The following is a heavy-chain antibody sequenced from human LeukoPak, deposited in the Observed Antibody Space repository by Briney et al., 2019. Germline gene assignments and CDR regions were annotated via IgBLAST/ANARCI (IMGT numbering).Heavy chain of an antibody. D-gene: IGHD6-19*01. Sequence: GGSLRLSCAASGFTFSNAWMSWVRQAPGKGLEWVGRIKSKTDGGTTDYAAPVKGRFTISRDDSKNTLYLQMNSLKTEDTAVNYCTTDLGVAGLLDYWGQGTLVTVSS. J-gene: IGHJ4*02. CDR2: IKSKTDGGTT. CDR3: TTDLGVAGLLDY. V-gene: IGHV3-15*01. CDR1: GFTFSNAW.